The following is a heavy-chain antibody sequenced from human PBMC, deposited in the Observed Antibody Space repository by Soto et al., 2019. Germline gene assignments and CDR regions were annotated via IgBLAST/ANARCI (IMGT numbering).Heavy chain of an antibody. Sequence: ASVKVSCKASGFTFTSSAVQWVRQARGQRLEWMGWIVVGSGNTNYAQKFQERVTITRDMSTSTAYMELSSLRSEDTAVYYCAAFSILFLEWLAPPPDYYYGMDVWGQGTTVTXSS. CDR3: AAFSILFLEWLAPPPDYYYGMDV. J-gene: IGHJ6*02. D-gene: IGHD3-3*01. V-gene: IGHV1-58*01. CDR1: GFTFTSSA. CDR2: IVVGSGNT.